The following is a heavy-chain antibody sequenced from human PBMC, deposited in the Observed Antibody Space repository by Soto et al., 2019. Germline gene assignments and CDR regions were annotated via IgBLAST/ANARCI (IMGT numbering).Heavy chain of an antibody. CDR2: ISDSGRT. J-gene: IGHJ6*02. D-gene: IGHD6-13*01. CDR3: ARDSTTWFPYYGIDV. V-gene: IGHV4-59*01. CDR1: GGSLDYYC. Sequence: SETLSLTCTVSGGSLDYYCLTWVRQPPGKGLEWIGDISDSGRTKYNPSLRSRVTISVDTSKNQFSLTLNSVTAADTAVYYCARDSTTWFPYYGIDVWGQGTTVTVSS.